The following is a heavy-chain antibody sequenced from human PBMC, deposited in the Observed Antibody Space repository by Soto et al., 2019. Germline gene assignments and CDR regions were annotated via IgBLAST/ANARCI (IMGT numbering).Heavy chain of an antibody. CDR2: ISYDGSNK. CDR3: ARDGAHCSGGSCYDGGYGMDV. J-gene: IGHJ6*02. CDR1: GFTFSSYA. V-gene: IGHV3-30-3*01. D-gene: IGHD2-15*01. Sequence: QVQLVESGGGVVQPGRSLRLSCAASGFTFSSYAMHWVRQAPGKGLEWVAVISYDGSNKYYADSVKGRFTISRDNSKNTLYLQMNSLRAEDTAVYYSARDGAHCSGGSCYDGGYGMDVWGQGTTVTVSS.